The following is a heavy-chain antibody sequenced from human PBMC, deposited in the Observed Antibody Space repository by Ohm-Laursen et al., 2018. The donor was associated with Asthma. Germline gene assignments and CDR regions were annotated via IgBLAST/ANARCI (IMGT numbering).Heavy chain of an antibody. J-gene: IGHJ3*02. Sequence: SLRLSCAASGFAFSSYGMHWVRQAPGKGLEWVAVISYDGSNKYYADSVKGRFTIFRDNSKNTLYLQMNSLRAEDTAVYYCAKVRGQWLATNDAFDIWGQGTMVTVSS. CDR2: ISYDGSNK. V-gene: IGHV3-30*18. CDR3: AKVRGQWLATNDAFDI. D-gene: IGHD6-19*01. CDR1: GFAFSSYG.